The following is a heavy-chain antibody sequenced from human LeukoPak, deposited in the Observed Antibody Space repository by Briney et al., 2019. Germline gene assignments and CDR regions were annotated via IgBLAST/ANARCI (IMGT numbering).Heavy chain of an antibody. CDR2: INHSGST. Sequence: SETLSLTCAVYGGSFSGYYWSWIRQPPGKGLEWLGEINHSGSTNYNPSLKSRVTISVDTSKNQFSLELSSVTAADTAVYYCARGPRYCSGGSCRNWFDPWGQGTLVTVSS. D-gene: IGHD2-15*01. J-gene: IGHJ5*02. CDR1: GGSFSGYY. V-gene: IGHV4-34*01. CDR3: ARGPRYCSGGSCRNWFDP.